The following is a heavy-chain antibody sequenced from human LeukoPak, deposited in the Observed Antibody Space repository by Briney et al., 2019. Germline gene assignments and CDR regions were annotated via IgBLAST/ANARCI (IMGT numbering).Heavy chain of an antibody. J-gene: IGHJ4*02. Sequence: GGSLRLSCAASGFTFGSYSMNWVRQAPGKGLEWVSSISSSSSYIYYADSVKGRFTISRDNAKNSLYLQMNSLRAEDTAVYYCASKAVGYCSGGSCYEGPHWGQGTLVTVSS. D-gene: IGHD2-15*01. V-gene: IGHV3-21*01. CDR1: GFTFGSYS. CDR2: ISSSSSYI. CDR3: ASKAVGYCSGGSCYEGPH.